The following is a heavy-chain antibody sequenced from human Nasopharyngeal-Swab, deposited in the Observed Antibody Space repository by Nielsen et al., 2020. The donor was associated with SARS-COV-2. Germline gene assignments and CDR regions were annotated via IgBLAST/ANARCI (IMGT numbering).Heavy chain of an antibody. Sequence: SLKISCAASGFTFDDYAMHWVRQAPGKGLEWVSGISWNSGSTGYADSVKGRFTISRDNAKNSLYLQMNSLGAEDTALYYCAKALVPGYYYYYMDVWGKGTTVTVSS. CDR2: ISWNSGST. J-gene: IGHJ6*03. CDR1: GFTFDDYA. CDR3: AKALVPGYYYYYMDV. D-gene: IGHD2-2*01. V-gene: IGHV3-9*01.